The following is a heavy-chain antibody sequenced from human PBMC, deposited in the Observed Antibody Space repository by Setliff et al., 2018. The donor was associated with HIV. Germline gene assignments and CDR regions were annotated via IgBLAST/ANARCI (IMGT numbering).Heavy chain of an antibody. Sequence: GASVKVSCKSSGYTFTDYFIHWVRQAPGQGLEWMGWISPDNGNRRIQRRFQGRVTMTRDTSINTAYMELSGLTSDDTAVYYCARQLSNSFDYWGQGTLVTVSS. J-gene: IGHJ4*02. CDR2: ISPDNGNR. CDR1: GYTFTDYF. D-gene: IGHD1-1*01. V-gene: IGHV1-2*02. CDR3: ARQLSNSFDY.